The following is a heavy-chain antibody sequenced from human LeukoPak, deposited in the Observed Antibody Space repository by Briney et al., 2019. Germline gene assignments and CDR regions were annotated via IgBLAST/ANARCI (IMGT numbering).Heavy chain of an antibody. CDR1: GGFISSYY. D-gene: IGHD1-26*01. J-gene: IGHJ4*02. CDR2: IYTSGST. Sequence: PSETLSLTCTVSGGFISSYYWSWIQQPAGKGLEWIGRIYTSGSTNYNASLKSRVSMSVDTSKNQFSLKLSSVTAADTAVFYCARENSGSYREFDYWGQGTLVTVSS. V-gene: IGHV4-4*07. CDR3: ARENSGSYREFDY.